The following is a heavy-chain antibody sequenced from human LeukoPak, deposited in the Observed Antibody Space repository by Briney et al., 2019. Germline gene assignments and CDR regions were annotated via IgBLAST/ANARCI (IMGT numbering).Heavy chain of an antibody. J-gene: IGHJ4*02. CDR3: ARGGVYCSGGSCNPLRFDY. V-gene: IGHV3-11*01. D-gene: IGHD2-15*01. Sequence: GGSLRLSCAASGFTFSDYYMSWIRQAPGKGLEWVSCISSSGSTIYYADSVKGRFTISRDNAKNSLYLQMNSLRAEDTAVYYCARGGVYCSGGSCNPLRFDYWGQGTLVTVSS. CDR1: GFTFSDYY. CDR2: ISSSGSTI.